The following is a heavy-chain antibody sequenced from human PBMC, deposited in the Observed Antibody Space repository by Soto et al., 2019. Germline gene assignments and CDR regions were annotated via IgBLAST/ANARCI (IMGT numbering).Heavy chain of an antibody. V-gene: IGHV1-24*01. Sequence: ASVKVSCKISGYNLIELSTHWVRQAPGKGLEWMGRIDREDGETVYAERFQGRVTMTEDKSAETAYMELSSLISEDTAVYYCATARIVASGPGFTFFFGMDVWGQGTAVTVSS. CDR3: ATARIVASGPGFTFFFGMDV. D-gene: IGHD6-13*01. CDR1: GYNLIELS. CDR2: IDREDGET. J-gene: IGHJ6*02.